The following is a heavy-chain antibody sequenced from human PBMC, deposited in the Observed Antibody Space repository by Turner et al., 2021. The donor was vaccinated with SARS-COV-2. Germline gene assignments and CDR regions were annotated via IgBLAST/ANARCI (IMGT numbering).Heavy chain of an antibody. V-gene: IGHV3-53*02. Sequence: VQLVETGGGLIQPGGSMRLSCAASGFTVSSNYMSWVRQAPGKGLEWVSLIYSGSSPYYADSVKGRFTISRDNSKNTLYLQMNSLRAEDTAVYYCARDDPLGGMDVWGQGTTVTVSS. CDR3: ARDDPLGGMDV. J-gene: IGHJ6*02. CDR2: IYSGSSP. CDR1: GFTVSSNY.